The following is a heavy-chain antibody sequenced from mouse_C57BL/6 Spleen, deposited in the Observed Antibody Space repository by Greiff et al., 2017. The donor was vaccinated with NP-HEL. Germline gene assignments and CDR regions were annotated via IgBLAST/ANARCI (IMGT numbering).Heavy chain of an antibody. V-gene: IGHV1-15*01. J-gene: IGHJ4*01. Sequence: VQLQQSGAELVRPGASVTLSCKASGYTFTDYEMHWVKQTPVHGLEWIGAIDPETGGTAYNQKFKGKAILTADKSSSIAYMELRSLTSEDSAVYYCTRYDGYYPLYAMDYWGQGTSVTVSS. D-gene: IGHD2-3*01. CDR3: TRYDGYYPLYAMDY. CDR2: IDPETGGT. CDR1: GYTFTDYE.